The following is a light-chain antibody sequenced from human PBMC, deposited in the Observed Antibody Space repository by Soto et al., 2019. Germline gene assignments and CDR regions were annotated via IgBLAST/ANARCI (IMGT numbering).Light chain of an antibody. CDR1: QSVSSNY. CDR3: QQYASTPSGT. V-gene: IGKV3-20*01. J-gene: IGKJ1*01. Sequence: EIVLTQSPGTLSLSPGERATLSCRASQSVSSNYLAWYQQKHGQAPRLLIYGASSRATGIPDRFSGSGSGTDFIRTISRLEPEDFAVYYCQQYASTPSGTFGQGTKVEIK. CDR2: GAS.